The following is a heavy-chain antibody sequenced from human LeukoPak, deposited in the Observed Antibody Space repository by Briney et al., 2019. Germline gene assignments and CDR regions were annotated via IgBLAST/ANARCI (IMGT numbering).Heavy chain of an antibody. Sequence: SETLSLTCSVAGYSIRSACHWGWIRQPPGKGLEWIGSVYHSGSTFYSPSLKSRVTMSVDPSKSQFSLKLSSVTAADTAVYYCARVSNSSWASYYYYMDVWGKGTTVTVSS. CDR3: ARVSNSSWASYYYYMDV. CDR1: GYSIRSACH. V-gene: IGHV4-38-2*02. D-gene: IGHD6-13*01. CDR2: VYHSGST. J-gene: IGHJ6*03.